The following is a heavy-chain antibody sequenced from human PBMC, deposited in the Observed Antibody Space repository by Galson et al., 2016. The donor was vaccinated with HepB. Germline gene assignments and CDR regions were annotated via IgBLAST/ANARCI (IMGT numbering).Heavy chain of an antibody. D-gene: IGHD3-10*01. J-gene: IGHJ4*02. V-gene: IGHV3-74*01. CDR2: INIGGNSI. CDR3: TRDYYGSLDH. CDR1: GFTFTNYD. Sequence: SLRLSCAASGFTFTNYDIHWVRQAPGTGLVWVSRINIGGNSITYADSVKGRFAISRDNAKNTVHLQMNSLRAEDTAVYYCTRDYYGSLDHWGQGTLVTVSS.